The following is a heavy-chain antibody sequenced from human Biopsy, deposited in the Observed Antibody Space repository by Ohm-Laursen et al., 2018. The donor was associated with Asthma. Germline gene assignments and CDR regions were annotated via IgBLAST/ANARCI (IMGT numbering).Heavy chain of an antibody. CDR2: IYRNGNT. V-gene: IGHV4-30-2*06. J-gene: IGHJ4*02. CDR1: GDSIDSGDYS. Sequence: TLSLTCAVSGDSIDSGDYSWTWIRQSPGVGLVCFGYIYRNGNTYYNPTLKNRVTISIDRSKNQFSLRLRTMTAADTAVYYCARGWNCGGDCYSLDSWGQGTLVTVSS. D-gene: IGHD2-21*02. CDR3: ARGWNCGGDCYSLDS.